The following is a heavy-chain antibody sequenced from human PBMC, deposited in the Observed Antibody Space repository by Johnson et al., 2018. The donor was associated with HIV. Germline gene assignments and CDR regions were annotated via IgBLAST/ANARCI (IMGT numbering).Heavy chain of an antibody. J-gene: IGHJ3*02. CDR2: FYRHGVGT. D-gene: IGHD7-27*01. V-gene: IGHV3-20*04. CDR1: GFTLNDYD. Sequence: VQLVESGGGVVRPGGSLRLSCVASGFTLNDYDMSWVRQVPGKGLEWVWGFYRHGVGTGYVASLKGRFIIATDSSKNSLYLQMNRLTVEDTALYYCARDPTTQNSRLTGDFGAFDIWGQGTMVTVSS. CDR3: ARDPTTQNSRLTGDFGAFDI.